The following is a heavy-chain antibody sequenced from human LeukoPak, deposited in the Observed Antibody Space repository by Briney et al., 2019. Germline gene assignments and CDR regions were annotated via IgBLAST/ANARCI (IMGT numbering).Heavy chain of an antibody. V-gene: IGHV3-23*01. CDR3: AKASRQGAVASPLDY. Sequence: GGSLRLSCAASGFMFTTYAMSWVRQAPGKGLQWVSAIGGDGGRTYYADSVKGRFTISRDNSKDTVFLQMNSLRAEDTAVYYCAKASRQGAVASPLDYWGQGTLVTVSS. CDR1: GFMFTTYA. CDR2: IGGDGGRT. D-gene: IGHD6-19*01. J-gene: IGHJ4*02.